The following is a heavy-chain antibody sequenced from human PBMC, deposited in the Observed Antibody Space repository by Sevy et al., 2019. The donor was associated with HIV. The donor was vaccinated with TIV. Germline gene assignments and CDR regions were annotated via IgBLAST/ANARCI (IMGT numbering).Heavy chain of an antibody. J-gene: IGHJ6*02. CDR2: IRYDGSNK. CDR1: GFTFSSYG. CDR3: AKGFEVGATYYYYGMDV. V-gene: IGHV3-30*02. D-gene: IGHD1-26*01. Sequence: GGSLRLSCAASGFTFSSYGMHWVRQAPGKGLEWVAFIRYDGSNKYYTDSVKGRFTSSRDNSKNTLYLQMNSLRAENTAVYYCAKGFEVGATYYYYGMDVWGQGTTVTVSS.